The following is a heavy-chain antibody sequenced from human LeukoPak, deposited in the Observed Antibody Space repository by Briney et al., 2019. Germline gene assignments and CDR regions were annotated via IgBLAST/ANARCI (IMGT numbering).Heavy chain of an antibody. CDR3: WVPATAGEADQ. CDR2: INSDGSNT. D-gene: IGHD2-2*01. J-gene: IGHJ4*02. Sequence: GGSLRLSCAASGFTFSSYWMHWVRQAPGKGLVWVSRINSDGSNTSYADSVRGRFTISRDNTKNTLYLQMNSLRAEDTAVYYCWVPATAGEADQWGQGTLVTVSS. CDR1: GFTFSSYW. V-gene: IGHV3-74*01.